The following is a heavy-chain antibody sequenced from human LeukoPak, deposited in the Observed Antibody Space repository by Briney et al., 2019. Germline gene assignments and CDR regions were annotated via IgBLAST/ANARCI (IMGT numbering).Heavy chain of an antibody. V-gene: IGHV3-23*01. D-gene: IGHD3-10*01. CDR1: GFTFSSYG. Sequence: GGSLRLSCAASGFTFSSYGMSWVRQAPGKGLEWVLAISGSGGSTYYADSVKGRFTISRDNSKNTLYLQMNSLRAEDTAVYYCAKALLWFGEFVYYFDYWGQGTLVTVSS. J-gene: IGHJ4*02. CDR2: ISGSGGST. CDR3: AKALLWFGEFVYYFDY.